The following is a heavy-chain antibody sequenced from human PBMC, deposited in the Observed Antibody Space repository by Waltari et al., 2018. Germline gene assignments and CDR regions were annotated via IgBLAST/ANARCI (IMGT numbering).Heavy chain of an antibody. J-gene: IGHJ4*02. D-gene: IGHD3-3*01. CDR3: AREGITIFGVVIIGLFDY. CDR1: GFTFSSYS. Sequence: EVQLVESGGGLVQPGGSLRLSCAASGFTFSSYSMNWVRQAPGKGLEWGSYISSSSSTIYYADSVKGRFTISRDNAKNSLYLQMNSLRAEDTAVYYCAREGITIFGVVIIGLFDYWGQGTLVTVSS. CDR2: ISSSSSTI. V-gene: IGHV3-48*04.